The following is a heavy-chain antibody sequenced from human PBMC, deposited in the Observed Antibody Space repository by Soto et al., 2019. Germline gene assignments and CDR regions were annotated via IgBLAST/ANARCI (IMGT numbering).Heavy chain of an antibody. J-gene: IGHJ1*01. V-gene: IGHV2-5*02. CDR3: THSRLPSTVKTSAEYFQH. CDR2: IYWDDDK. CDR1: GFSLTTSGVN. Sequence: QITLKESGPTLVKPTQTLTLTCTFSGFSLTTSGVNVAWIRQPPGKALEWLALIYWDDDKRYSPSLESRLTITKDTSRNQVVLTVTDMDPVDTATYYCTHSRLPSTVKTSAEYFQHWGQGTLVTVST. D-gene: IGHD4-17*01.